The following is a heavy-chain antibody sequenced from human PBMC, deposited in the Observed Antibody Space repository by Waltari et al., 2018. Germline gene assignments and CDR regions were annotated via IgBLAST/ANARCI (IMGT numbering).Heavy chain of an antibody. J-gene: IGHJ4*02. Sequence: QVQLQESGQGLVKPSGTLSLTCAVSGDSIRGNYWWSWVLQSPEKGLEWIGQVHHSGKTHYNPSLQSRVTISVDKPKNQFSLNLNSVTAADTAVYYCAGDRAIGLFFDYWGRGTLVTVSS. CDR3: AGDRAIGLFFDY. D-gene: IGHD2-2*01. CDR2: VHHSGKT. V-gene: IGHV4-4*02. CDR1: GDSIRGNYW.